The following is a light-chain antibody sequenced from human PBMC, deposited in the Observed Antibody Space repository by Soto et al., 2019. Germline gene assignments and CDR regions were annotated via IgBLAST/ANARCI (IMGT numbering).Light chain of an antibody. CDR3: QQYGRSPFT. CDR2: GAS. CDR1: QRITNNF. Sequence: EIVLTQSPGTLSLSPGERATLSCRASQRITNNFLAWFQQKPGLAPRLLIHGASTRASGVPDRFSGGGSGTGFVLTISRLEPEDFAVYYCQQYGRSPFTFGQGTKLQIK. J-gene: IGKJ2*01. V-gene: IGKV3-20*01.